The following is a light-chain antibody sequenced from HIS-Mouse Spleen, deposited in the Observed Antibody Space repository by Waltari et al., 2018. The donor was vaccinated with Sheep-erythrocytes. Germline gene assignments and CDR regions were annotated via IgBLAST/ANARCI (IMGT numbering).Light chain of an antibody. CDR2: EVS. V-gene: IGLV2-14*01. J-gene: IGLJ2*01. CDR1: SRDVAGYNS. Sequence: QSALTQPASVSGSPGPSIPIPRTGTSRDVAGYNSVSWYQQHPGKAPKLMLYEVSNRPSGVSNRFSGSKSGNTASLTISGLQAEDEADYYCSSYTSSSTLVFGGGTKLTVL. CDR3: SSYTSSSTLV.